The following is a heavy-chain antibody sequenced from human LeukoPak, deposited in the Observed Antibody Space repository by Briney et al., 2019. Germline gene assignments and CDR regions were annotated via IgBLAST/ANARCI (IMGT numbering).Heavy chain of an antibody. V-gene: IGHV3-23*01. Sequence: GGSLRLSCAASGFTFTSYAMSWVRQAPGKGLEWVSAITGSGGTTYYADFVKGRFTISRDNSKNTPYLQMNGLRVEDTAVYYCAKMQGYFDYWGQGTLVTVSS. CDR1: GFTFTSYA. J-gene: IGHJ4*02. CDR3: AKMQGYFDY. CDR2: ITGSGGTT.